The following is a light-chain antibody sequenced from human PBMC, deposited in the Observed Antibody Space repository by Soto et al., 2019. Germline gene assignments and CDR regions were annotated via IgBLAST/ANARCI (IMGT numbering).Light chain of an antibody. CDR2: DAA. J-gene: IGKJ1*01. Sequence: DIVLTQSPGTLSLSPGQRATLSCRASQRLGSSLAWYQQKPGQAPRLVIYDAASRATGIPARFSGSGSGTDFTLTISSLEPEAFAVYYCQQRAYWPWTFGQGTRVEIK. CDR3: QQRAYWPWT. V-gene: IGKV3-11*01. CDR1: QRLGSS.